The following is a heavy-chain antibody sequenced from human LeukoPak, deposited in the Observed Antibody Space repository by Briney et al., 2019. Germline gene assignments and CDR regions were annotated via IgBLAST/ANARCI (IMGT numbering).Heavy chain of an antibody. J-gene: IGHJ4*02. CDR2: LYSGGST. Sequence: GGSLRHSCAASGFTVSNNYMSSVRQAPGERLEWVSVLYSGGSTYYADSVKGRFTISRDNSKNTLYLQMNSLRAEDTAVYYCARARCSRTSCNTESDYWGQGTLVTVSS. V-gene: IGHV3-66*01. CDR1: GFTVSNNY. D-gene: IGHD2-2*01. CDR3: ARARCSRTSCNTESDY.